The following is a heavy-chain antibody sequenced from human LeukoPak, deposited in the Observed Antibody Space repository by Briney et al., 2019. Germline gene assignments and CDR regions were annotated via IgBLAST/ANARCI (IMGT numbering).Heavy chain of an antibody. CDR3: AGHLHWGGNYFGF. CDR1: GYTFDNYA. V-gene: IGHV1-3*01. Sequence: ASVKLSCKTFGYTFDNYAIHWVRQAPGQGLEWMGWINAGDGNTKYSQKFQARVTITKDTSASTAYMELSSLRSEDTAMYYCAGHLHWGGNYFGFWGQGTLVTVSS. D-gene: IGHD3-10*01. J-gene: IGHJ4*02. CDR2: INAGDGNT.